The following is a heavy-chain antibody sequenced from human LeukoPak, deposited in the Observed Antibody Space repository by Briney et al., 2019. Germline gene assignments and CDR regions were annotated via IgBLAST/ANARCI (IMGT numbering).Heavy chain of an antibody. J-gene: IGHJ5*02. V-gene: IGHV4-39*07. CDR2: IYYSGST. CDR1: GGSISSSSYY. CDR3: ARGRGLNWFDP. Sequence: PSETLSLTCTVSGGSISSSSYYWGWIRQPPGKGLEWIGSIYYSGSTYYNPSLKSRVTISVDTSKNQFSLKLSSVTAADTAVYYCARGRGLNWFDPWGQGTLVTVSS. D-gene: IGHD3/OR15-3a*01.